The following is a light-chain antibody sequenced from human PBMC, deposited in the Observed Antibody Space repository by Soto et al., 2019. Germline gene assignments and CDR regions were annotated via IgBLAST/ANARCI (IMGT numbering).Light chain of an antibody. CDR2: KIS. CDR1: QSLVHRDGNSY. J-gene: IGKJ4*01. CDR3: RQATQIPFT. V-gene: IGKV2-24*01. Sequence: DIVMTQTPLSSPVTLGQPPSISCRSSQSLVHRDGNSYLSWLQQRPGQPPRLLIYKISTRFSGGPGRFSGSGEGTDYTLKISRVEAEDVGTYCSRQATQIPFTFGGGTKVDIK.